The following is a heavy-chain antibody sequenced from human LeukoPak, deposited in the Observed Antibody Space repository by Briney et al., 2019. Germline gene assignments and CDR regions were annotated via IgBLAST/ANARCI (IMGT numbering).Heavy chain of an antibody. CDR3: AKDLFRGFGPQLGKAPFDY. CDR1: GFTFSSYA. CDR2: ISGSGGST. J-gene: IGHJ4*02. D-gene: IGHD3-16*01. V-gene: IGHV3-23*01. Sequence: GGSLRLSCAASGFTFSSYAMSWVRQAPGKGLEWVSAISGSGGSTYYADSVKGRFTISRDNSKNTLYLQMNSLRAEDTAVYYCAKDLFRGFGPQLGKAPFDYWGQGTLVTVSS.